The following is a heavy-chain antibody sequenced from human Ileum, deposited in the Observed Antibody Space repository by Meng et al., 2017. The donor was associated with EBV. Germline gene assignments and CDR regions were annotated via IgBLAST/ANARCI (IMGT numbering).Heavy chain of an antibody. CDR2: ISYDGSNK. V-gene: IGHV3-33*03. D-gene: IGHD2-2*02. CDR1: GFTFRSSV. J-gene: IGHJ4*02. CDR3: ATNTPHHY. Sequence: VQLVEGGGGVVQPGRSLRRSWAASGFTFRSSVMHWVRQAPDKGLEWVALISYDGSNKFYADSLKGRFTISRDNSDNTVSLHINSLRVEDTAVYYCATNTPHHYWGQGTLVTVSS.